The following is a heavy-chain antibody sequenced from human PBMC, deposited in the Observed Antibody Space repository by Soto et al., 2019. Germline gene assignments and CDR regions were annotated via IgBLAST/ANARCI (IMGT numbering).Heavy chain of an antibody. Sequence: ASVKVSCKASGCTFSSYAISWVRQAPGQGLEWMGGIIPIFGTANYAQKFQGRVTITADKSTSTAYMELSSLRSEDTAVYYCASGYYDFWSGPRYYGMDVWGQGTTVTVSS. V-gene: IGHV1-69*06. CDR1: GCTFSSYA. CDR3: ASGYYDFWSGPRYYGMDV. J-gene: IGHJ6*02. CDR2: IIPIFGTA. D-gene: IGHD3-3*01.